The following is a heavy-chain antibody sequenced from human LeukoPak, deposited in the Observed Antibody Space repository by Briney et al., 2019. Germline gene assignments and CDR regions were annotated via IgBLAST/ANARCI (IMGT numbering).Heavy chain of an antibody. Sequence: ASVRVSFKASGYSFSDYYMQWLRQAPGQGFEWMGWINPNSGGTNYAQKFQGRVTMTRDTSISTAYMDLRRLTSDDTAVYYCAREGALAVASAGDYWGQGTLVTVSS. CDR3: AREGALAVASAGDY. D-gene: IGHD6-19*01. J-gene: IGHJ4*02. CDR1: GYSFSDYY. CDR2: INPNSGGT. V-gene: IGHV1-2*02.